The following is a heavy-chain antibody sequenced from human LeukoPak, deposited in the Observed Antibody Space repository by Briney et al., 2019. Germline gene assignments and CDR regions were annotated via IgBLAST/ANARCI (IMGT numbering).Heavy chain of an antibody. CDR3: AKGGDVLRFLEWLSHMDV. CDR2: ISGSGGST. Sequence: GGSLRLSCAASGFTFSSYAMSWVRQAPGKGLEWVSAISGSGGSTYYADSVKGRFTISRDNSKNTLYLQMNSLRAEDTAVYYCAKGGDVLRFLEWLSHMDVRGKGTTVTVSS. D-gene: IGHD3-3*01. J-gene: IGHJ6*03. V-gene: IGHV3-23*01. CDR1: GFTFSSYA.